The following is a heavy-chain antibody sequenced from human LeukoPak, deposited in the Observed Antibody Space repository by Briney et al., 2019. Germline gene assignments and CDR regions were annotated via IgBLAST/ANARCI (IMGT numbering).Heavy chain of an antibody. Sequence: PGGSLRLSCVASGFSFSSCAMSWVRQAPGKGLEWVSTISKSGGTTFYADSVKGRFTISRDDSKNTLYLQMNSLRVEDTAVYYCARGASTPDYWGQGTLVTVSS. CDR3: ARGASTPDY. CDR1: GFSFSSCA. CDR2: ISKSGGTT. V-gene: IGHV3-23*01. D-gene: IGHD2-15*01. J-gene: IGHJ4*02.